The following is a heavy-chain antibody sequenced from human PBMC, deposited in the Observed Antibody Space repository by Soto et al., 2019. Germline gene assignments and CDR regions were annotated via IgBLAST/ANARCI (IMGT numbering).Heavy chain of an antibody. CDR2: TRNKANRYAA. V-gene: IGHV3-72*01. Sequence: EVQLVESGGGLVQPGGSLRLSCAASGFRFSDYYMDWVRQLPRMGLEWVGRTRNKANRYAAEYAPAVRGRFTISRHDSEDSMFLQLNSLKTEDTAVYYCARDTGGSYDFWGQGALVTVSS. D-gene: IGHD1-26*01. J-gene: IGHJ4*02. CDR3: ARDTGGSYDF. CDR1: GFRFSDYY.